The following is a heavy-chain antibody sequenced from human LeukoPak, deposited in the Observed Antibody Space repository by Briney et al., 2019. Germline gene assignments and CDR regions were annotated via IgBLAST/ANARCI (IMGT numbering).Heavy chain of an antibody. V-gene: IGHV3-48*03. D-gene: IGHD3-9*01. Sequence: GGSLRLSCAASRFTFDSYEMYWVRQAPGKGLEWVSYISARDNTKYYADSVKGRFTISRDNAKDSMYLQMNSLRAEDTAVYYCARVGEYDILTGPNAFDTWGQGTMVTVSS. CDR3: ARVGEYDILTGPNAFDT. J-gene: IGHJ3*02. CDR2: ISARDNTK. CDR1: RFTFDSYE.